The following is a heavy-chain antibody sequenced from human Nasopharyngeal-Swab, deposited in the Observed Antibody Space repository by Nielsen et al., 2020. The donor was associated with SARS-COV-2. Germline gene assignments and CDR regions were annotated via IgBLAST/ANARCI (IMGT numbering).Heavy chain of an antibody. CDR1: GGSFTTYS. CDR2: NNHIGST. V-gene: IGHV4-34*01. J-gene: IGHJ4*02. D-gene: IGHD4-17*01. Sequence: SETLSLTCAVYGGSFTTYSWIWIRQPPGKGLEWIGENNHIGSTNYNTYNPSLNSRVTISLATSKNQFSLTLTSVTAADTAIYFCARGRYYGDYDYWGQGALVTVSS. CDR3: ARGRYYGDYDY.